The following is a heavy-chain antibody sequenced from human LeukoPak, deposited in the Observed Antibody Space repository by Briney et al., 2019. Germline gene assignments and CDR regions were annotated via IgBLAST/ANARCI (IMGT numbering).Heavy chain of an antibody. D-gene: IGHD3-16*02. CDR3: ARGSRLGDLSFYDY. V-gene: IGHV3-64*01. CDR2: ISSIGGDT. CDR1: GFTFNNYP. J-gene: IGHJ4*02. Sequence: AGGSLRLSCAASGFTFNNYPMHWVRQAPGKGLEYVSAISSIGGDTYYANSVRGRFTISRDNSKNTLYLQMGSLRTEDMAVYYCARGSRLGDLSFYDYWGQGILVTVSS.